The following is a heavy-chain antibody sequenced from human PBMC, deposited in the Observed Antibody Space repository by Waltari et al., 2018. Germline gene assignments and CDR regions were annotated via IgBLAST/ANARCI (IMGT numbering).Heavy chain of an antibody. J-gene: IGHJ6*02. V-gene: IGHV3-74*01. CDR3: ARQWFRDV. CDR1: GVTFSSYW. D-gene: IGHD3-10*01. Sequence: EVQLVESGGDLVQPGGSLRLSCAASGVTFSSYWLHWVRQAPGKGLVWVSRINSDGIITTYADSVKGRFTISRDNAKNTLYLQMNSLRAEDTAVYYCARQWFRDVWGQGTTVTVSS. CDR2: INSDGIIT.